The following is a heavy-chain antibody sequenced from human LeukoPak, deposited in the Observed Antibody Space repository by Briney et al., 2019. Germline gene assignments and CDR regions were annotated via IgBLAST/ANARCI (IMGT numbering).Heavy chain of an antibody. CDR3: ARGSGYDCRAFDI. V-gene: IGHV1-2*02. D-gene: IGHD5-12*01. Sequence: GASVKVSCKASGYIFTGYYMHWVRQAPGQGPEWMGWINPNSGGTNYTQKFQGRVTMTRDTSISTAYMEMSRLTSDDTAVYYCARGSGYDCRAFDIWGQGTLVAVSS. J-gene: IGHJ3*02. CDR2: INPNSGGT. CDR1: GYIFTGYY.